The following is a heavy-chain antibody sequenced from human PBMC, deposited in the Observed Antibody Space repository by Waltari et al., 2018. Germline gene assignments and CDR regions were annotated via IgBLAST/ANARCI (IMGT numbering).Heavy chain of an antibody. J-gene: IGHJ6*03. V-gene: IGHV3-21*02. D-gene: IGHD3-3*01. CDR3: AKDGDYWSGFQYYYYMDV. CDR1: GFNCTNYI. Sequence: EVQLVESGGGLVMPGGSLRLSCAASGFNCTNYIMHWVRQAPGKGMEWVSSISSTNSIYYADSVKGRFTISRDNAKNSLFLQLNSLGAEDTAVYYCAKDGDYWSGFQYYYYMDVWGKGTTVTVSS. CDR2: ISSTNSI.